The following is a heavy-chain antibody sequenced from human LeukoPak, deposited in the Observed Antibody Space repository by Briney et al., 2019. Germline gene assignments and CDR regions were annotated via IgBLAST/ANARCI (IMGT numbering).Heavy chain of an antibody. CDR1: GGTFSSYA. D-gene: IGHD6-19*01. CDR2: FDPEDGET. V-gene: IGHV1-24*01. Sequence: ASVKVSCKASGGTFSSYAISWVRQAPGKGLEWMGGFDPEDGETIYAQKFQGRVTMTEDTSTDTAYMELSSLRSEDTAVYYCATDPIAVAGTEIDYWGQGTLVTVSS. J-gene: IGHJ4*02. CDR3: ATDPIAVAGTEIDY.